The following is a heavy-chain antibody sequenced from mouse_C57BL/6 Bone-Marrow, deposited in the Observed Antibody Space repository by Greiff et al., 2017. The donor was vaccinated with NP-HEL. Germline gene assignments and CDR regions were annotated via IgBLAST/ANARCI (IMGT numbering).Heavy chain of an antibody. Sequence: VQLQQSGAELVRPGASVKLSCKASGYTFTDYYINWVQQRPGQGLEWIAWIYPGSGNTYYNEKFKGKATLTAEKSSSTAYMQLSRLTSEDAAVYCCARSDYWGQGTSVTVSS. CDR3: ARSDY. V-gene: IGHV1-76*01. CDR2: IYPGSGNT. J-gene: IGHJ4*01. CDR1: GYTFTDYY.